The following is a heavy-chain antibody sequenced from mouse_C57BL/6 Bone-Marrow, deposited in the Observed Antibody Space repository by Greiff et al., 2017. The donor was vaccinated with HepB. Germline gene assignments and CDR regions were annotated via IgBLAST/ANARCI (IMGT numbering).Heavy chain of an antibody. CDR3: TRRELALYYAMDY. CDR2: IYPGNSDT. D-gene: IGHD4-1*01. V-gene: IGHV1-5*01. CDR1: GYTFTSYW. J-gene: IGHJ4*01. Sequence: EVQLQQSGTVLARPGASVKMSCKTSGYTFTSYWMHWVKQRPGQGLEWIGAIYPGNSDTSYNQKFKGKAKLTAVTSASTAYMELSSLTNEDSAVYYCTRRELALYYAMDYWGQGTSVTVSS.